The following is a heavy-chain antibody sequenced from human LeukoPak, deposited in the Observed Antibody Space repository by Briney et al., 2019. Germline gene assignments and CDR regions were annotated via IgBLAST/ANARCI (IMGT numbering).Heavy chain of an antibody. J-gene: IGHJ4*02. Sequence: GGSLRLSCAASGFTFSSYGMHWVRQAPGKGLEWVAVISYDGSNKYYADSVKGRFTISRDNSKNTLYLQMNSLRAEDTAVYYCAEPYGDYVGYWGQGTLVTVSS. CDR1: GFTFSSYG. CDR3: AEPYGDYVGY. CDR2: ISYDGSNK. V-gene: IGHV3-30*19. D-gene: IGHD4-17*01.